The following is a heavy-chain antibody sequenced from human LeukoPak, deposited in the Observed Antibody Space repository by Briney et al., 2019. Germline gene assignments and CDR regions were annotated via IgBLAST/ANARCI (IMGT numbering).Heavy chain of an antibody. J-gene: IGHJ4*02. CDR3: AKSWYHGIYYFDY. CDR1: GFTFSSYG. D-gene: IGHD6-13*01. Sequence: GGSLRLSCAASGFTFSSYGMIWVRQAPGKGLEWVSAISGSGGSTYYADSVKGRFTISRDNSKNTLYLQMNSLRAEDTAVYYCAKSWYHGIYYFDYWGQGTLVTVSS. CDR2: ISGSGGST. V-gene: IGHV3-23*01.